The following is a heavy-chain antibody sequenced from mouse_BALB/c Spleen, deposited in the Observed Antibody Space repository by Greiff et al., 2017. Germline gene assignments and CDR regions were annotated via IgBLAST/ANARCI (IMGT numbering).Heavy chain of an antibody. Sequence: DVKLQESGPSLVKPSQTLSLTCSVTGDSITSGYWNWIRKFPGNKLEYMGYISYSGSTYYNPSLKSRISITLDTSKNQYYLQLNSVTTEDTATYYCARSSYGNLPYWYFDVWGAGTTVTVSS. CDR3: ARSSYGNLPYWYFDV. CDR2: ISYSGST. D-gene: IGHD2-10*01. CDR1: GDSITSGY. J-gene: IGHJ1*01. V-gene: IGHV3-8*02.